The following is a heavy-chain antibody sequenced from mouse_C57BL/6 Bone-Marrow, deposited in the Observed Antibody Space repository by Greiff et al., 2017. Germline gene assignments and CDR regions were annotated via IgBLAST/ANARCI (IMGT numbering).Heavy chain of an antibody. Sequence: VQLQQSGAELVMPGASVKLSCKASGYTFTSYWMHWVKQRPGQGLEWIGEIDPSDSYTDYNQKFKGKSTLTVDKSSSTAYMQLSSLTSEDSAVYYCAREGSMASYYFDYWGQGATLTGSS. V-gene: IGHV1-69*01. CDR2: IDPSDSYT. J-gene: IGHJ2*01. D-gene: IGHD1-1*02. CDR1: GYTFTSYW. CDR3: AREGSMASYYFDY.